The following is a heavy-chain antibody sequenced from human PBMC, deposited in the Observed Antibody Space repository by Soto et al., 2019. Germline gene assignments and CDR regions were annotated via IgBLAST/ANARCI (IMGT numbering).Heavy chain of an antibody. J-gene: IGHJ5*02. D-gene: IGHD2-2*01. CDR1: GGSFSGYY. V-gene: IGHV4-59*01. CDR2: IYYSGST. CDR3: ARQNNYAHPANWFDP. Sequence: SETLSLTCAVYGGSFSGYYWSWIRQPPGKGLEWIGYIYYSGSTNYNPSLKSRVTISIDTSRNQFSLKLTSVTAADTAVYYCARQNNYAHPANWFDPWGQGTLVTVSS.